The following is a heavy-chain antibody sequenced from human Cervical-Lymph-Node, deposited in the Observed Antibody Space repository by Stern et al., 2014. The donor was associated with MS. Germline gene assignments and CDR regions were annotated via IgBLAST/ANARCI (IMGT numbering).Heavy chain of an antibody. CDR3: ASGTRSSWYLDF. CDR2: IIPIFETA. V-gene: IGHV1-69*01. Sequence: QVQLVESGAEVKKPGSSMKVSCKASGGTFSSDAIGWVRQAPGQGLEWVGGIIPIFETANYAQKFQGRVTITADQSTKTAYLELSSLTSGDTAMYFCASGTRSSWYLDFWGQGTLVTVST. D-gene: IGHD6-13*01. CDR1: GGTFSSDA. J-gene: IGHJ4*02.